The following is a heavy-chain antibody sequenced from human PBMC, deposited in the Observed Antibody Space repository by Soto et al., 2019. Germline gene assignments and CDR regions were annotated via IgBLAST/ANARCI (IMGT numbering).Heavy chain of an antibody. J-gene: IGHJ4*02. CDR2: VYYSGST. D-gene: IGHD6-19*01. CDR3: ARHDGSSGWLKYFDY. Sequence: SETLSLTCTVSGGSISSYYWSWIRQPPGKGLEWIGYVYYSGSTDYNPSLKSRVTISVDTSKNQFSLKLKSVTAADTAVYYCARHDGSSGWLKYFDYWGQGALVTVSS. CDR1: GGSISSYY. V-gene: IGHV4-59*08.